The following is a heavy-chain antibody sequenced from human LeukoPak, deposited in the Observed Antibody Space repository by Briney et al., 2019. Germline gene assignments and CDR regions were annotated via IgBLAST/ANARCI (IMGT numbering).Heavy chain of an antibody. J-gene: IGHJ4*02. D-gene: IGHD6-13*01. CDR2: ISSSDSTI. CDR3: ASSVSIAAAGSFDY. CDR1: RFTFNSYN. V-gene: IGHV3-48*02. Sequence: GGSLTLSCAPPRFTFNSYNMNWVRHAPGKVREGVSYISSSDSTICYAASVTGRFIISRDHAKTSLYLQMNRLRDEDTAVHYCASSVSIAAAGSFDYWGQGNLVTVSS.